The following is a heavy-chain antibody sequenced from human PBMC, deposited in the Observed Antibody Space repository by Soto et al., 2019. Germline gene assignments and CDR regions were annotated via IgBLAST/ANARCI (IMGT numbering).Heavy chain of an antibody. V-gene: IGHV4-34*01. Sequence: QVQLQQWGAGLLKPSETLSLTCAVYCGSFSGYYWSWIRQPPGKGLEWIGEINHSGSTNYNPSLKSRGPMSVVPSKNQFSLKLSSVTAADTAVYYCARTSRFDCWGQGTLVTVSS. CDR3: ARTSRFDC. CDR1: CGSFSGYY. CDR2: INHSGST. D-gene: IGHD6-6*01. J-gene: IGHJ4*02.